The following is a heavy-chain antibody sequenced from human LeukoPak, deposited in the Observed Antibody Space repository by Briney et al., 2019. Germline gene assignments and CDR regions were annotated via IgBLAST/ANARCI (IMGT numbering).Heavy chain of an antibody. Sequence: GGSLRLSCAASGFTFSSYSMNWVRQAPGKGLEWVSCISSSSSYIYYADSVKGRFTISRDNAKNSLYLQMNSLRAEDMAVYYCARAHNWNYGTFDYWGQGTLVAVSS. D-gene: IGHD1-7*01. J-gene: IGHJ4*02. CDR3: ARAHNWNYGTFDY. CDR1: GFTFSSYS. CDR2: ISSSSSYI. V-gene: IGHV3-21*01.